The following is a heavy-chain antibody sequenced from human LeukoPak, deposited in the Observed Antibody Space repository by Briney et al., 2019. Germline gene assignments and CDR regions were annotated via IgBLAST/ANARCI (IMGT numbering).Heavy chain of an antibody. D-gene: IGHD2-15*01. Sequence: SGGSLRLSCAASGFTSSSYAMSWVRQAPGKGLEWVSGISPSGDDTNYADSVKGRFTISRDNSKNTLYLQMNSLRAEDTAVYYCANLGAPTYRMVVAAAPAYWGQGTLVTVSS. V-gene: IGHV3-23*01. CDR3: ANLGAPTYRMVVAAAPAY. CDR2: ISPSGDDT. CDR1: GFTSSSYA. J-gene: IGHJ4*02.